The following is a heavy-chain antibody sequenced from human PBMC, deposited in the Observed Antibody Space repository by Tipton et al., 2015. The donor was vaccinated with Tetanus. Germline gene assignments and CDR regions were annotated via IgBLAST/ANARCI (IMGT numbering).Heavy chain of an antibody. CDR1: GYIFTSYG. J-gene: IGHJ4*02. D-gene: IGHD2-2*01. CDR3: ARVPTNPLAVDRPTDY. CDR2: ISVYNGNT. V-gene: IGHV1-18*01. Sequence: QSGAEVKKPGASMKVSCKAFGYIFTSYGISWVRQAPGQGLEWIGWISVYNGNTNYGQNVQGRVTMTTDTPTSTAYMELRSLRSDDTAVYYCARVPTNPLAVDRPTDYWGQGTLVTVSS.